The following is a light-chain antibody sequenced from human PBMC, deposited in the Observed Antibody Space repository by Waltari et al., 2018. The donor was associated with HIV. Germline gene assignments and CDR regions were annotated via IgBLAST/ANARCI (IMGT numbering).Light chain of an antibody. V-gene: IGLV2-14*01. Sequence: QSALTQPASVSGSPGQSITISCTGTSSDVGRHNYVSWYQQYPGKAPKLIIYGCSGRPSGVSNRLSCSKAGDTASLTISGLQAEDEADYHCSSYTSSSTYGFGTGTKVTVL. CDR2: GCS. CDR1: SSDVGRHNY. CDR3: SSYTSSSTYG. J-gene: IGLJ1*01.